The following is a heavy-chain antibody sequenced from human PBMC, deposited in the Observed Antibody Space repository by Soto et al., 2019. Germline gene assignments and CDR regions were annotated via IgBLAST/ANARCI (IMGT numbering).Heavy chain of an antibody. CDR2: ISYDGSNK. D-gene: IGHD5-12*01. Sequence: GGSLRLSCAASGFTFSSHAMNWVRQAPGKGLEWVAVISYDGSNKYYADSVRGRFTISRDNSKNTLYLQMNSLRAEDTAVYYCAIVATSALSYYYYGMDVWGEGTTVTVSS. CDR3: AIVATSALSYYYYGMDV. V-gene: IGHV3-30*03. CDR1: GFTFSSHA. J-gene: IGHJ6*04.